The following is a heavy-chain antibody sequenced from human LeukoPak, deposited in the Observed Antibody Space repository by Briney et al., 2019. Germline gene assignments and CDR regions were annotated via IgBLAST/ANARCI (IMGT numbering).Heavy chain of an antibody. D-gene: IGHD1-26*01. V-gene: IGHV3-9*03. CDR2: ISWNSGSI. J-gene: IGHJ4*02. CDR1: GFTFDDYA. Sequence: GGSLRLSCAASGFTFDDYAMHWVRQAPGKGLEWVSGISWNSGSIGYADSVKGRFTISRDNAKNSLYLQMNSLRAEDMALYYCTKDRGATTSHGIDYWGQGTLVTVSS. CDR3: TKDRGATTSHGIDY.